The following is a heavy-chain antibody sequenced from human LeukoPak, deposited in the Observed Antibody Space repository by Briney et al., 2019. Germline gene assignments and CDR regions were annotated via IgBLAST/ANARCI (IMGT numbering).Heavy chain of an antibody. CDR3: ARLHSTHPDY. J-gene: IGHJ4*02. D-gene: IGHD6-13*01. V-gene: IGHV5-51*01. Sequence: RGESLKISCKCSGYKFTSYWIGWVRQMPGKGLEWMGIIYPGDSDTRYSPSFQGQVTMSADKSISTAYLQWSSLKASDTAMYYCARLHSTHPDYWGQGTLVTVSS. CDR2: IYPGDSDT. CDR1: GYKFTSYW.